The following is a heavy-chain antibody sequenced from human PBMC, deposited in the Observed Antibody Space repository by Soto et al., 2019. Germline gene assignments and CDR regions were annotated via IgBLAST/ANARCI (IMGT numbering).Heavy chain of an antibody. Sequence: PGGSLRLSCAASGFTFSSYAMSWVRQAPGRGLEWVSAISGSGGSTYYADSVKGRFTISRDNSKNTLYLQMNSLRAEDTAVYYCANGGYSSGWYFDYRGQGTLVTVPS. V-gene: IGHV3-23*01. CDR2: ISGSGGST. J-gene: IGHJ4*02. CDR1: GFTFSSYA. CDR3: ANGGYSSGWYFDY. D-gene: IGHD6-19*01.